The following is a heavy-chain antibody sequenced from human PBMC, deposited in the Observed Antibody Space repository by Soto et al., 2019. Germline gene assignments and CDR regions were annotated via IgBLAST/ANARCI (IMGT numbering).Heavy chain of an antibody. CDR3: ARESDGYNFDY. CDR2: IIPIFGTA. Sequence: SVKVSCKASGYTFTSYYMHWVRQAPGQGLEWMGGIIPIFGTANYAQKFQGRVTITADESTSTAYMELSSLRSEDTAVYYCARESDGYNFDYWGQGTLVTVSS. CDR1: GYTFTSYY. V-gene: IGHV1-69*13. J-gene: IGHJ4*02. D-gene: IGHD5-12*01.